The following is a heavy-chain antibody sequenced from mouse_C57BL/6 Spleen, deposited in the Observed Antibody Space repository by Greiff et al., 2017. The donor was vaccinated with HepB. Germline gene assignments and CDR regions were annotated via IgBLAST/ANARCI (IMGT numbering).Heavy chain of an antibody. J-gene: IGHJ1*03. V-gene: IGHV1-26*01. CDR3: ARTRRPYWYFDV. CDR2: INPNNGGT. CDR1: GYTFTDYY. Sequence: VQLQQSGPELVKPGASVKISCKASGYTFTDYYMNWVKQSHGKSLEWIGDINPNNGGTSYNQKFKGKATLTVDKSSSTAYMELRSLTSEDSAVYYCARTRRPYWYFDVWGTGTTVTVSS.